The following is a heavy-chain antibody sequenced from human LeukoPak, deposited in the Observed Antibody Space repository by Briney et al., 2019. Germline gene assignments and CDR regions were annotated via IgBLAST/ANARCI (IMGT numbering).Heavy chain of an antibody. V-gene: IGHV3-30-3*01. D-gene: IGHD2-8*01. CDR2: ISYDGSNK. CDR3: ARGGPQVSYPVDY. CDR1: GFTFSSYA. Sequence: PGRSLRLSCAASGFTFSSYAMHWVRQAPGKGLEWVAVISYDGSNKYYADSVKGRFTISRDNSKNTLYLQMNSLRAGDTAVYYCARGGPQVSYPVDYWGQGTLVTVSS. J-gene: IGHJ4*02.